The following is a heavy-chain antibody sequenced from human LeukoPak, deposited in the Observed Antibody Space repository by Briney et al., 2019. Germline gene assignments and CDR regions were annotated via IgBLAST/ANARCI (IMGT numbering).Heavy chain of an antibody. CDR2: INPNSGGT. CDR3: ARFRTSSTYNWFDP. CDR1: GYTFTDYD. Sequence: ASVIVSFTASGYTFTDYDMHWVRQAPRQRLEKMGWINPNSGGTNYAQKFQGRVTMTRDTSISTAYMELSRLTSDDTAVYYCARFRTSSTYNWFDPWGQGTVVTVSS. J-gene: IGHJ5*02. D-gene: IGHD2-8*01. V-gene: IGHV1-2*02.